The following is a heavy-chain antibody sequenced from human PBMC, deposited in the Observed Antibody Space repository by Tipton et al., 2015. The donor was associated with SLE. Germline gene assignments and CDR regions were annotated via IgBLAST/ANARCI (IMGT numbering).Heavy chain of an antibody. CDR2: INQSGST. CDR1: GGSFSGYY. CDR3: AKARTFLGPFDY. V-gene: IGHV4-34*01. J-gene: IGHJ4*02. D-gene: IGHD2/OR15-2a*01. Sequence: TLSLTCAVYGGSFSGYYWSWIRQPPGKRLEWIGEINQSGSTNYNPSLKSRVTISVDTSKNQFSLKLSSVTAADTAVYYCAKARTFLGPFDYWVQGTLVTVPS.